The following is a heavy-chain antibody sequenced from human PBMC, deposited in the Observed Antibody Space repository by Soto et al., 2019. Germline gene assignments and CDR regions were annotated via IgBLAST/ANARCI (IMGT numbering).Heavy chain of an antibody. Sequence: GGSLRLSCAASGFTFSSYAMHWVRQAPGKGLEYVSAISSNGGSTYYANSVKGRFTISRVNSKNTLYLQMGSLRAEDMAVYYCARDRSGNSDSSSYYYYGMDVWGQGTTVTVSS. CDR1: GFTFSSYA. CDR2: ISSNGGST. J-gene: IGHJ6*02. D-gene: IGHD3-22*01. V-gene: IGHV3-64*01. CDR3: ARDRSGNSDSSSYYYYGMDV.